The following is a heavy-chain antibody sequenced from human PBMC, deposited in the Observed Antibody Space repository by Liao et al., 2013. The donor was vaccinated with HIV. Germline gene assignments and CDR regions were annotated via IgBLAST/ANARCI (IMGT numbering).Heavy chain of an antibody. CDR3: ARARLPGRYYYYYMDV. J-gene: IGHJ6*03. CDR2: IYTSGSI. D-gene: IGHD6-25*01. V-gene: IGHV4-59*10. CDR1: GGSVSSYY. Sequence: QVQLQQWGAGLVKPSETLSLTCSVSGGSVSSYYWSWIRQSAGKGLEWIGRIYTSGSINYNPSLKSRATMSVDTSKNQFSLKLSSVTAADTGIYYCARARLPGRYYYYYMDVWAKGPRSPSP.